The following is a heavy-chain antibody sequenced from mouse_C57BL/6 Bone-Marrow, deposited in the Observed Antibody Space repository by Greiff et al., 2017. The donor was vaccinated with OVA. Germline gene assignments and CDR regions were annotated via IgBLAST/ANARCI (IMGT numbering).Heavy chain of an antibody. CDR2: ISSGRSTI. J-gene: IGHJ4*01. V-gene: IGHV5-17*01. CDR3: ARKGLFSRAMDY. CDR1: GFTFSDYG. D-gene: IGHD3-1*01. Sequence: EVKLMESGGGLVKPGGSLKLSCAASGFTFSDYGMHWVRQAPEKGLEWVAYISSGRSTIYYADTVKGRFTISRDNAKNTRFLQMTSLRSEDTAMDYGARKGLFSRAMDYWGQGTSVTVSS.